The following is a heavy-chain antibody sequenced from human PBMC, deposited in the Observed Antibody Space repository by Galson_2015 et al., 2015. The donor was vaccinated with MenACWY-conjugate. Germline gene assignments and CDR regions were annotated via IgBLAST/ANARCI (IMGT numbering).Heavy chain of an antibody. V-gene: IGHV3-53*04. CDR3: ARVYITVISTVFDH. D-gene: IGHD4-17*01. CDR1: GFSISSDY. J-gene: IGHJ4*02. Sequence: SLRLSCAASGFSISSDYMAWVRQAPGKGLEWVSIIYPNDNTFYADSVRGRFIISRHTSENTGWLQMNSRRAEDTAVYYCARVYITVISTVFDHWGQGALVTVSS. CDR2: IYPNDNT.